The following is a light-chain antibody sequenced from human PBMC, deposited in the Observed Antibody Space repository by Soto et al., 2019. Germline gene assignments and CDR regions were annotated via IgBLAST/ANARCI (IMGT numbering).Light chain of an antibody. J-gene: IGKJ3*01. CDR3: QQYSSSPPEFT. V-gene: IGKV3-20*01. CDR2: GAS. CDR1: QSVSSSY. Sequence: EIVLTQSPGTLSLSPGERATLSCRASQSVSSSYLAWYQQRPGQAPRLLIFGASYRVTGVPDRFSGIGSGTDFTLTISRLEPEDFAVYYCQQYSSSPPEFTFGPGTKVDSK.